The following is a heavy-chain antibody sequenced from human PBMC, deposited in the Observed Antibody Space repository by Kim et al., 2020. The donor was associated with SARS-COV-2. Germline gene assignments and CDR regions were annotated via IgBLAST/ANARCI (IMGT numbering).Heavy chain of an antibody. J-gene: IGHJ4*02. Sequence: ADSVKGRFTISRDNAKNTLYLQMNSLRADDTAVYYCTRAIIGTNTFDSWGQGTLVTVSS. D-gene: IGHD1-7*01. CDR3: TRAIIGTNTFDS. V-gene: IGHV3-74*01.